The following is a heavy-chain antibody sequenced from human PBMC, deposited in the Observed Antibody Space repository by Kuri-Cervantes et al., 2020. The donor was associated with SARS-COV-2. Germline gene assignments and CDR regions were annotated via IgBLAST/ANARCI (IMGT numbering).Heavy chain of an antibody. V-gene: IGHV3-48*02. D-gene: IGHD3-22*01. CDR1: GFTFSSYS. J-gene: IGHJ4*02. Sequence: GESLKISCAASGFTFSSYSMNWVRQAPGKGLEWVSYISSSSSTIYYADSVKGRFTISRDNAKNSLYLQMNSLRDEDTAVYYCARDPNYDSSGYYGLTFDYWGQGTLVTVSS. CDR3: ARDPNYDSSGYYGLTFDY. CDR2: ISSSSSTI.